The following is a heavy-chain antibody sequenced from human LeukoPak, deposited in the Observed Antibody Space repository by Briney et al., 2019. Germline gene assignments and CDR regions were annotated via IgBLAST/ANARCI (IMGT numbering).Heavy chain of an antibody. D-gene: IGHD3-3*01. J-gene: IGHJ6*02. CDR2: ISGSGDNT. Sequence: PGGSLRLSCAASGFTFSSYAMSWVRQAPGKGLEWVSGISGSGDNTYYADSVKGRFTISRDNSKNTLYLQMNSLRAEDTAVYYCAALRFLEWLSAYYYGMDVWGQGTTVTVSS. CDR1: GFTFSSYA. CDR3: AALRFLEWLSAYYYGMDV. V-gene: IGHV3-23*01.